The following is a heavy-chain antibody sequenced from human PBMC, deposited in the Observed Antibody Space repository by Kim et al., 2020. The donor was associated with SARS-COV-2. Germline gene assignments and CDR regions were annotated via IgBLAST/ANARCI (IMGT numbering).Heavy chain of an antibody. Sequence: ASVKVSCKASGYTFTSYGISWVRQAPGQGLEWMGWISAYNGNTNYAQKLQGRVTMTTDTSTSTAYMELRSLRSDDTAVYYCARGDGMEWELPYFDYWGQGTLVTVSS. V-gene: IGHV1-18*01. D-gene: IGHD1-26*01. J-gene: IGHJ4*02. CDR1: GYTFTSYG. CDR3: ARGDGMEWELPYFDY. CDR2: ISAYNGNT.